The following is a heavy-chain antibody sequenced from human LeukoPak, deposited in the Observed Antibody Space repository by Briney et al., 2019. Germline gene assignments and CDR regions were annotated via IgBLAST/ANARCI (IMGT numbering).Heavy chain of an antibody. V-gene: IGHV1-2*02. CDR3: ASWISSGWYLDAFDI. Sequence: ASVKVSCKASGYTFTGYYIHWVRQAPGQGLEWMGWINPNSGGTNYAQKSQGRVTMTRDTSISTAYMELSRLRSDDTAVYYCASWISSGWYLDAFDIWGQGTMVTVSS. D-gene: IGHD6-19*01. J-gene: IGHJ3*02. CDR2: INPNSGGT. CDR1: GYTFTGYY.